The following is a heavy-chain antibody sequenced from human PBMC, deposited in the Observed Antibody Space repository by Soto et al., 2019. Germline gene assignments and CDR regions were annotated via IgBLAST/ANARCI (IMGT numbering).Heavy chain of an antibody. V-gene: IGHV4-59*01. Sequence: PSETLSLTCTVPGYSISSYYWNWIRQSPGKGLEWIGYVYYSGSTKYNPSLKSRVTISLDTSKNQFSLKLSSMTAADTAVYYCARGSVGYCSGGSCYPSFDYWGRGTLVTVSS. CDR2: VYYSGST. D-gene: IGHD2-15*01. J-gene: IGHJ4*02. CDR3: ARGSVGYCSGGSCYPSFDY. CDR1: GYSISSYY.